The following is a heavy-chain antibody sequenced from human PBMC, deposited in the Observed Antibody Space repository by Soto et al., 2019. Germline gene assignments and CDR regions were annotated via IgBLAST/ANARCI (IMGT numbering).Heavy chain of an antibody. D-gene: IGHD5-18*01. J-gene: IGHJ4*02. Sequence: SETLSLTCTMSGGSIYSYYWTWIRQPPGKGLEWIGYIYYSGGTTNYSPSLKSRVTISGDTSKSQFSLKMNSVTAADTAMYYCARGLGVDTFDYWGQGT. V-gene: IGHV4-59*01. CDR1: GGSIYSYY. CDR3: ARGLGVDTFDY. CDR2: IYYSGGTT.